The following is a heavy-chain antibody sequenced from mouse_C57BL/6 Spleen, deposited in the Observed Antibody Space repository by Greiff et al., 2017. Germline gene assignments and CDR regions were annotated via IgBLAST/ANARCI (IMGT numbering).Heavy chain of an antibody. CDR3: ARWRSDGYYEGFAY. CDR1: GYSFTDYN. CDR2: INPNYGTT. V-gene: IGHV1-39*01. Sequence: VQLQQSGPELVKPGASVKISCKASGYSFTDYNMNWVKQSNGKSLEWIGVINPNYGTTSYNQKFKGKATLTVDQSSSTAYMQLNSLTSEYSAGYYCARWRSDGYYEGFAYWGQGTLVTVSA. D-gene: IGHD2-3*01. J-gene: IGHJ3*01.